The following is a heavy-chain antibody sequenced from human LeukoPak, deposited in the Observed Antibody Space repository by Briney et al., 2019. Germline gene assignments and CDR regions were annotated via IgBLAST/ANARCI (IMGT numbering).Heavy chain of an antibody. J-gene: IGHJ4*02. CDR1: GGSFSGYY. D-gene: IGHD3-10*01. V-gene: IGHV4-34*01. Sequence: SETLSLTCAVYGGSFSGYYWSWIRQPPGKGLEWIGEINHSGGTNYNPSLKSRVTISVDTSKNQFSLKLSSVTAADTAVYYCARFRGGIDYWGQGTLVTVSS. CDR3: ARFRGGIDY. CDR2: INHSGGT.